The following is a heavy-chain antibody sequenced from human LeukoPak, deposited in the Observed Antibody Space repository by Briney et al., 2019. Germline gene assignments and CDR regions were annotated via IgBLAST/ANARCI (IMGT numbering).Heavy chain of an antibody. CDR1: VGSISSYY. D-gene: IGHD2-2*01. V-gene: IGHV4-4*07. Sequence: PSETLSLTCTVSVGSISSYYWSWIRQPAGKGLEWIGRIYTSGSTNYNPSLKSRVTMSVDTSKNQFSLKLSSVTAADTAVYYCARGRDIVVVPAADDAFDIWGQGTMVTVSS. J-gene: IGHJ3*02. CDR2: IYTSGST. CDR3: ARGRDIVVVPAADDAFDI.